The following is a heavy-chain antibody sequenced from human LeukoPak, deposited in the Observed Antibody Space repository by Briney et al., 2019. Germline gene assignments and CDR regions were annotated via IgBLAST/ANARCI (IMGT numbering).Heavy chain of an antibody. CDR1: GYTFTGYY. J-gene: IGHJ4*02. CDR2: INPNSGGT. CDR3: ARGGLYDFWSGYEDY. D-gene: IGHD3-3*01. Sequence: ASVKVSCKASGYTFTGYYMHWVRQARGQGLEWMGWINPNSGGTNYAQKFQGRVTMTRDTSISTAYMELSRLRSDDTAVYYCARGGLYDFWSGYEDYWGQGTLVTVSS. V-gene: IGHV1-2*02.